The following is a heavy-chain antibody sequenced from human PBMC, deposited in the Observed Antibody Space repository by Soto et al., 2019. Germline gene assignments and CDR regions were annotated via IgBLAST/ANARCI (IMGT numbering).Heavy chain of an antibody. CDR3: AKDRLRVGATSDY. V-gene: IGHV3-23*01. Sequence: EVQLLESGGGLVQPGGSLRLSCAASGFTFSSYAMSWVRQAPGKGLEWVSAISGSGGSTYYADSVKGRFTISRDNSKNTLYLHMNSLRAEDTAVYYCAKDRLRVGATSDYWGQGTLVTVSS. CDR2: ISGSGGST. D-gene: IGHD1-26*01. J-gene: IGHJ4*02. CDR1: GFTFSSYA.